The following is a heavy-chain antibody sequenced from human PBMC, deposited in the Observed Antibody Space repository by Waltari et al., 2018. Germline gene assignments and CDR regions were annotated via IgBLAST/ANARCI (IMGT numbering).Heavy chain of an antibody. V-gene: IGHV4-39*01. Sequence: QLQLQESGPGLVKPSETLSLTCTVSGGSISSSSYYWGWIRQPPGKGLEWIGSIYYSGSTYYNPSLKSRVTISVDTSKNQFSRKLSSVTAADTAVYYCARHAQRYFDYWGQGTLVTVSS. J-gene: IGHJ4*02. CDR1: GGSISSSSYY. CDR3: ARHAQRYFDY. CDR2: IYYSGST.